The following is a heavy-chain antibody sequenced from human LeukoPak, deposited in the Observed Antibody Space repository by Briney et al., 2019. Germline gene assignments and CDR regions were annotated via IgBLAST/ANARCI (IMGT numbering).Heavy chain of an antibody. CDR2: IYVGGST. CDR1: GFTVSSYY. CDR3: AKEGSNGDFDY. V-gene: IGHV3-53*01. Sequence: PGGSLRLSCAASGFTVSSYYMSWVRQAPGKGLEWVSVIYVGGSTYYADSVRGRFTISRDISKNTLYLQMNSLRAEDTAVYYCAKEGSNGDFDYWGQGTLVTVSS. D-gene: IGHD1-26*01. J-gene: IGHJ4*02.